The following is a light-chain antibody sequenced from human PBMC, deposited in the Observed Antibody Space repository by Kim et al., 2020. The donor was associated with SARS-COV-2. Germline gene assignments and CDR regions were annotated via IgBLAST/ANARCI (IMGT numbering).Light chain of an antibody. CDR2: DAS. J-gene: IGKJ4*01. V-gene: IGKV3-11*01. Sequence: VSPGERATLSCRASQSVSIYLAWYQQKPGQAPRLLIYDASNRATGIPARFSGSGSGTDFTLTISSLEPEDFAVYYCQQRSNWPLTFGGGTKVDIK. CDR1: QSVSIY. CDR3: QQRSNWPLT.